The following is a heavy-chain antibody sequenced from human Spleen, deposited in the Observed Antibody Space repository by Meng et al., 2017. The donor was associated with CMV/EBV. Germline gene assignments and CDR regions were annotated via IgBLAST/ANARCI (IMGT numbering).Heavy chain of an antibody. CDR1: GGSISNNNW. Sequence: LTCAVSGGSISNNNWGTWVRQSPGKGREWIGEIYHSGTTNYNPSFKSRVTISIDKSKNHFSLKLTSVTAADTAVYYCARDSGNYFDSWGQGALVTVSS. V-gene: IGHV4-4*02. J-gene: IGHJ4*02. D-gene: IGHD1-26*01. CDR2: IYHSGTT. CDR3: ARDSGNYFDS.